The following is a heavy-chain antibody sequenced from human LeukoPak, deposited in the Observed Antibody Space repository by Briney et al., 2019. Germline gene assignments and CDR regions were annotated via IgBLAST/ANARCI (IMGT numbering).Heavy chain of an antibody. CDR3: ARARAAPPSYYGMDV. CDR1: GGTFSSYA. V-gene: IGHV1-69*04. D-gene: IGHD6-25*01. J-gene: IGHJ6*02. CDR2: IIPIFGIA. Sequence: ASVKVSCKASGGTFSSYAISWVRQAPGQGLEWMGRIIPIFGIANYARKFQGRVTITADKSTSTAYMELSSLRSEDTAVYYCARARAAPPSYYGMDVWGQGTTVTVSS.